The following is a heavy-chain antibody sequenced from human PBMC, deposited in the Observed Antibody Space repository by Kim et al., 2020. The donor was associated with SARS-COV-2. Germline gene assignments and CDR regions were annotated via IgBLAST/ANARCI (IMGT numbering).Heavy chain of an antibody. CDR1: GYTFTSYY. V-gene: IGHV1-46*01. D-gene: IGHD3-3*01. CDR2: INPSGGST. J-gene: IGHJ6*02. Sequence: ASVKVSCKASGYTFTSYYMHWVRQAPGQGLEWMGIINPSGGSTSYAQKFQGRVTMTRDTSTSTVYMELSSLRSEDTAVYYCARENFWSGYSDYYYYYGMDVWGQGTTVTVSS. CDR3: ARENFWSGYSDYYYYYGMDV.